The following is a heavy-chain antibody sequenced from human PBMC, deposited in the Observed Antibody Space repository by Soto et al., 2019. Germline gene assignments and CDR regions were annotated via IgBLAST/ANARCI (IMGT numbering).Heavy chain of an antibody. J-gene: IGHJ6*02. D-gene: IGHD3-3*01. CDR3: AGDEVIDFWSGPEGDYYYGMDV. Sequence: ASVKVSCKASGYTFTSYGISWVRQAPGQGLEWMGWISAYNGNTNYAQKLQGRVTMTTDTSTSTAYMELRSLRSDDTAVYYCAGDEVIDFWSGPEGDYYYGMDVWGQGTTVTVSS. V-gene: IGHV1-18*01. CDR1: GYTFTSYG. CDR2: ISAYNGNT.